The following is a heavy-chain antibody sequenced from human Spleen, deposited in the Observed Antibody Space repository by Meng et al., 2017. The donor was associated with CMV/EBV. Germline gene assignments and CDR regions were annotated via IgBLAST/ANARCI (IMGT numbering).Heavy chain of an antibody. D-gene: IGHD2-15*01. Sequence: LRLSCAASGFTFSSFWMNWVRQAPGKGLEWVANINQDGSEKYYVDSVKGRFTISRDNAKNSLSLQMNSLRGEDTAVYYCAEAATLAGWGQGTLVTVSS. V-gene: IGHV3-7*01. CDR1: GFTFSSFW. J-gene: IGHJ4*02. CDR2: INQDGSEK. CDR3: AEAATLAG.